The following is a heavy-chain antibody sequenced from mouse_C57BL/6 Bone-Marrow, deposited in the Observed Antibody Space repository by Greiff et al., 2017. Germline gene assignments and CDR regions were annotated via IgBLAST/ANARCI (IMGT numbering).Heavy chain of an antibody. CDR2: INPNYGTT. D-gene: IGHD1-1*01. CDR3: ASYYGSSYCYAMDY. CDR1: GYSFTDYN. J-gene: IGHJ4*01. V-gene: IGHV1-39*01. Sequence: VQLQQSGPELVKPGASVKISCKASGYSFTDYNMNWVKQSNGKSLEWIGVINPNYGTTSYNQKFKGKATLTVDQSSSTAYMQLNSLTSEDSAVYYCASYYGSSYCYAMDYWGQGTSVTVSS.